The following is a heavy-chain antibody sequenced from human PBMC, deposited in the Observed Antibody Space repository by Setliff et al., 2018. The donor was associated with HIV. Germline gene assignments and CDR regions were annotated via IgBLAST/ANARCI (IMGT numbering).Heavy chain of an antibody. D-gene: IGHD1-26*01. Sequence: SETLSLTCTVSGGSISSGDYYWSWIRQPPGKGLEWIGHIYYSGTTYYNPSLKSRVTIFADTSKNQFSLNLTSVTAADTAVYYCARDWGSVGASDYWGQGTLVTVSS. CDR1: GGSISSGDYY. CDR2: IYYSGTT. CDR3: ARDWGSVGASDY. V-gene: IGHV4-30-4*01. J-gene: IGHJ4*02.